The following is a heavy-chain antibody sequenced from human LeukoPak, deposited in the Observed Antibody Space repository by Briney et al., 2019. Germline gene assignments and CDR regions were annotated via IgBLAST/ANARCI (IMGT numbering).Heavy chain of an antibody. CDR3: ARGSLAWSGTFDY. V-gene: IGHV3-30*02. J-gene: IGHJ4*02. Sequence: PGGSLRLSCAASGFTFSSYGMHWVRQAPGKGLEWVAFIRYDGSDKYYADSVKGRFTISRDNSRNTLYLQMNSLRAEDTTMYYCARGSLAWSGTFDYWGQGTLVTVSS. D-gene: IGHD3-3*01. CDR1: GFTFSSYG. CDR2: IRYDGSDK.